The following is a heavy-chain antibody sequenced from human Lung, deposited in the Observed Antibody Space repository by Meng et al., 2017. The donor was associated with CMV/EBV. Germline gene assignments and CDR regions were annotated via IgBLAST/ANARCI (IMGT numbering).Heavy chain of an antibody. D-gene: IGHD6-6*01. Sequence: GGSLRLXXAASGFTFSSYSMNWVRQAPGKGLEWVSSISSSSSYIYYADSVKGRFTISRDNAKNSLYLQMNSLRAEDPAVYYCARDSSSSYYYYGMDVWGQGTTVTVSS. CDR2: ISSSSSYI. J-gene: IGHJ6*02. CDR3: ARDSSSSYYYYGMDV. V-gene: IGHV3-21*01. CDR1: GFTFSSYS.